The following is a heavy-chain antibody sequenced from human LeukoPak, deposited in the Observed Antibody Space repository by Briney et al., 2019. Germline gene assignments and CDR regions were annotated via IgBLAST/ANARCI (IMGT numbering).Heavy chain of an antibody. V-gene: IGHV3-48*03. J-gene: IGHJ5*02. CDR1: GFTFSSYE. Sequence: PGGSLRLSCAASGFTFSSYEMNWVRQAPGKGLEWVSYISSSGSTIYYADSVKGRFTISRDNAKNSLYLQMNSLRAEDTAVYYCAKVKPYYYGSGSYKGWFDPWGQGTLVTVSS. D-gene: IGHD3-10*01. CDR3: AKVKPYYYGSGSYKGWFDP. CDR2: ISSSGSTI.